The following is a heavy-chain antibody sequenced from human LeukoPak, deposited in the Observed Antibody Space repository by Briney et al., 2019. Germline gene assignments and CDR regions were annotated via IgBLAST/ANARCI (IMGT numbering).Heavy chain of an antibody. CDR3: ARESMTTVTTTFDY. J-gene: IGHJ4*02. CDR1: GLTFSSYA. D-gene: IGHD4-17*01. V-gene: IGHV3-30-3*01. CDR2: ISYDGSNK. Sequence: GGSLRLSCAASGLTFSSYAMHWVRQAPGKGLEWVAVISYDGSNKYYADPVKGRFTISRDNSKNTLYLQMNSLRAEDTAVYYCARESMTTVTTTFDYWGQGTLVTVSS.